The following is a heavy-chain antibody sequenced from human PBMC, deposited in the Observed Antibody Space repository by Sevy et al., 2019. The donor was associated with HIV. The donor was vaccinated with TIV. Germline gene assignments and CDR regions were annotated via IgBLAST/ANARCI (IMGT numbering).Heavy chain of an antibody. J-gene: IGHJ6*03. CDR2: TRNKANSYTT. CDR3: AREPAYYYDSSGYYYNYYYYMDV. Sequence: GGSLRLSCAASGFTFSDHYMDWVRQAPGKGLEWVGRTRNKANSYTTEYAASVKGRFTISREDSKNSLYLQMNSLKTEDTAVYYCAREPAYYYDSSGYYYNYYYYMDVWGKGTTVTVSS. V-gene: IGHV3-72*01. D-gene: IGHD3-22*01. CDR1: GFTFSDHY.